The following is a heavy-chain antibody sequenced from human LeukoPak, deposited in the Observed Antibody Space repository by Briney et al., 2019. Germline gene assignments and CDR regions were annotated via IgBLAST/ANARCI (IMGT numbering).Heavy chain of an antibody. J-gene: IGHJ6*03. V-gene: IGHV4-59*01. Sequence: SETLSLTCTVSGGSISSYYWSWIRQPPGKGLEWIGYIYYSGSTYNPSLKSRVTISVDTSKNQFSLKLSSVTAADTAVYYCARSVEGYCSGGSCYSYYYYMDVWGKGTTVTVSS. CDR3: ARSVEGYCSGGSCYSYYYYMDV. CDR2: IYYSGST. CDR1: GGSISSYY. D-gene: IGHD2-15*01.